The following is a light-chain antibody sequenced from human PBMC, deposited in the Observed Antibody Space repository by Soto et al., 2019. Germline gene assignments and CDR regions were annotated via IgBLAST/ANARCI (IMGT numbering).Light chain of an antibody. V-gene: IGKV1-6*01. CDR3: QQRSNWPLT. J-gene: IGKJ4*01. Sequence: AIHMTQSPSSLSASLGDIVTIAVLASQGIRGDLGWYQQKPGKAPKLLISATSTLQSGVPSRFSGRGSGTNFTLTISSLQPEDFAVYYCQQRSNWPLTFGGGTKVDI. CDR2: ATS. CDR1: QGIRGD.